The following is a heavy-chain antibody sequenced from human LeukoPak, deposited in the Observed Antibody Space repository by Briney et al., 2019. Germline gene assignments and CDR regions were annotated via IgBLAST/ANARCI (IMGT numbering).Heavy chain of an antibody. V-gene: IGHV3-66*01. J-gene: IGHJ4*02. CDR3: ARESSWSFDY. D-gene: IGHD6-13*01. CDR2: IYSDGGT. Sequence: GGSLRLSCAASGLTVSSSYMSWARQAPGKGLEWVSVIYSDGGTYYADSVKDRFTISRDNSKNTLYLQMNSLRAEDTALYYCARESSWSFDYWGEGTFAPVSS. CDR1: GLTVSSSY.